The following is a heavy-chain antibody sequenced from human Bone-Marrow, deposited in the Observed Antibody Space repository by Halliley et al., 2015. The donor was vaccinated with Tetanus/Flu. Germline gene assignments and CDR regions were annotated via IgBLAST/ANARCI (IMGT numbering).Heavy chain of an antibody. J-gene: IGHJ3*01. Sequence: QLVQSGAEVRKPGSSVKVSCKASGGTFSTYGLSWVRQAPGQGLEWMGGIIPISGAENYAQKFQGRLTIAADESTTTASMELGGLTSEDTAMYYCARQAVDCSGATCFGLDAFDLWGQGTMVTVSS. V-gene: IGHV1-69*01. D-gene: IGHD2-15*01. CDR3: ARQAVDCSGATCFGLDAFDL. CDR1: GGTFSTYG. CDR2: IIPISGAE.